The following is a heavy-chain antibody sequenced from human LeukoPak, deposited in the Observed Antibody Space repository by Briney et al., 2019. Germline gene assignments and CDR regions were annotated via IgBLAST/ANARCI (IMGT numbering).Heavy chain of an antibody. CDR2: IYSGGSV. CDR3: ARDGGSGYHWFS. D-gene: IGHD5-12*01. V-gene: IGHV3-NL1*01. Sequence: PGGSLRLSCAASGFTFSSYGMHWVRQAPGKGLEWVAVIYSGGSVYYADCVKGRFTISRDNSKNTLHLQMNNLRADDTAVYYCARDGGSGYHWFSWGQGTLVTVSS. CDR1: GFTFSSYG. J-gene: IGHJ4*02.